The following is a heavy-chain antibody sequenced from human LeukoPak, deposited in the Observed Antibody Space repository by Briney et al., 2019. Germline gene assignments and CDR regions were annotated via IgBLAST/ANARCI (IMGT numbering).Heavy chain of an antibody. V-gene: IGHV3-30*18. CDR3: AKDGGYCGGGSCYFYYFDN. J-gene: IGHJ4*02. CDR1: GFSFSSYG. CDR2: ISNDGSNK. D-gene: IGHD2-15*01. Sequence: GGSLRLSCAVSGFSFSSYGMHWVRLAPGKGPEWVAVISNDGSNKHYADSVKGRFTISRDNSKNTLYLQMNSLRAEDTAIYYCAKDGGYCGGGSCYFYYFDNWGQGTQVTVSS.